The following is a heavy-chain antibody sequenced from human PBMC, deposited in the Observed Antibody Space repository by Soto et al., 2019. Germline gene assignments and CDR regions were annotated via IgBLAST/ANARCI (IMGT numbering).Heavy chain of an antibody. Sequence: RGDLRRSWGAAGVYFSRDGMHWVRQAPGKGLEWVAVISYDGSNKYYADSVKGRFTISRDNSKNTLYLQMNSLRAEDTAVYYCARRRYYFDYWGQGTLVTVSS. CDR1: GVYFSRDG. V-gene: IGHV3-30*03. CDR2: ISYDGSNK. CDR3: ARRRYYFDY. J-gene: IGHJ4*02.